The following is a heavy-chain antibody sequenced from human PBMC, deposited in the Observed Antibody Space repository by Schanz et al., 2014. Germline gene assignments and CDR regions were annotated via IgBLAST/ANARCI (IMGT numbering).Heavy chain of an antibody. D-gene: IGHD2-21*02. Sequence: QLVGSGGGLIQPGGSLRLSCTASGFAFSSYSMNWVRQASGKGLEYVSAITRSGGGTYYSDSVKGRFTISRDNSKNTLYLQMSSLRHEDSAVYYCVKDAYCAGDCFPTEYFQHWGQGTLVNVSS. CDR2: ITRSGGGT. CDR1: GFAFSSYS. J-gene: IGHJ1*01. V-gene: IGHV3-64D*06. CDR3: VKDAYCAGDCFPTEYFQH.